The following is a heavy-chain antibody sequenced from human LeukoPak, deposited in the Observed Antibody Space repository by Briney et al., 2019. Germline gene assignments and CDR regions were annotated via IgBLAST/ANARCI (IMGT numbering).Heavy chain of an antibody. CDR3: AREAAGQWFDP. V-gene: IGHV4-4*02. Sequence: KSSETLSLTCAVSGDSISSSNWWTWVRQPPGKGLEWIGEIYHSGSTNYNTSLKSRLTMSLDKSKDQFSLKLTSVTAADTAVYYCAREAAGQWFDPWGQGTLVTVSS. J-gene: IGHJ5*02. CDR2: IYHSGST. CDR1: GDSISSSNW. D-gene: IGHD6-25*01.